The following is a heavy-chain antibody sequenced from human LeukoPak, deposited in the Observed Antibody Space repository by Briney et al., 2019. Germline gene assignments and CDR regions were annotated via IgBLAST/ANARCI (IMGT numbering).Heavy chain of an antibody. V-gene: IGHV1-2*02. CDR1: GYTFTGYY. CDR2: INPNSGGT. Sequence: ASVKVSCKASGYTFTGYYMHWVRQAPGQGREWMGWINPNSGGTNNAQKFKGRVTMTRDTSISTAYMDLSRMRSDDTAVYYCATDSSGYDYWGQGTMVTVSS. J-gene: IGHJ4*02. D-gene: IGHD3-22*01. CDR3: ATDSSGYDY.